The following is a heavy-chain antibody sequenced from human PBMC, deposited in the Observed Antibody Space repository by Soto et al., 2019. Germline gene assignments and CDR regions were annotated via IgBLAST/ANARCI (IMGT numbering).Heavy chain of an antibody. CDR3: ARDAGKYYFDY. CDR1: GYTFTGYY. J-gene: IGHJ4*02. CDR2: INPNSGGT. V-gene: IGHV1-2*04. Sequence: GASVKVSCKASGYTFTGYYMHWLRQAPGQGLEWMGWINPNSGGTNYAQKFQGWVTMTRDTSISTAYMELSRLRSDDTAVYYCARDAGKYYFDYWGQGTRVTVSS.